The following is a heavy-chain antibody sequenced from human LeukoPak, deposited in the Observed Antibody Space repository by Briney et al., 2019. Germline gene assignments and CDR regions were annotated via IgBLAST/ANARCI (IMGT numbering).Heavy chain of an antibody. V-gene: IGHV3-23*01. J-gene: IGHJ5*02. CDR2: ISGRGGRGVST. Sequence: GGSLRLSCAASGFTFSNYAMSWVRQAPGKGLEWVSGISGRGGRGVSTYYADAVKGRVTISRENSKHTRYLQMNSLRGEDTAVYYCVKAGGLRFDPWGQGTLVTVSS. CDR1: GFTFSNYA. CDR3: VKAGGLRFDP.